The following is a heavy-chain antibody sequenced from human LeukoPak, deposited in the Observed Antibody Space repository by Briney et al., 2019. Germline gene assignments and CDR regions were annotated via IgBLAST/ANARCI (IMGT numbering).Heavy chain of an antibody. CDR3: AKGGYSSSWYIRSPDY. Sequence: GGSLRLSCAASGITFSAYTMNWVRQAPGKGLEWVSSISSGSRDIYYADSVKGRFTVSRDDAKNSLYLQMNSLRVEDTAVYYCAKGGYSSSWYIRSPDYWGQGTLVTVSS. D-gene: IGHD6-13*01. CDR2: ISSGSRDI. V-gene: IGHV3-21*01. CDR1: GITFSAYT. J-gene: IGHJ4*02.